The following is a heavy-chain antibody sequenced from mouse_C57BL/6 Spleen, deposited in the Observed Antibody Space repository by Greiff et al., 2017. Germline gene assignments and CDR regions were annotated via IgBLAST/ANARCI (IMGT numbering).Heavy chain of an antibody. CDR1: GYTFTSYW. D-gene: IGHD1-1*01. CDR3: ARWGYGSKAMDY. J-gene: IGHJ4*01. V-gene: IGHV1-55*01. Sequence: QVQLQQPGAELVKPGASVKMSCKASGYTFTSYWITWVKQRPGQGLEWIGDIYPGSGSTNYNEKFKSKATLTVDTSSSTAYMQLSSLTSEDSAVYYCARWGYGSKAMDYWGQGTSVTVSS. CDR2: IYPGSGST.